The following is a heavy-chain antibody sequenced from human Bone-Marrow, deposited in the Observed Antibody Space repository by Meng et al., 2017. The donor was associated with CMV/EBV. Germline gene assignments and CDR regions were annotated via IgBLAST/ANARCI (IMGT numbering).Heavy chain of an antibody. Sequence: SGPTLVKPTQTLTLTCTFSGFSLSTSGVGVGWIRQPPGKALEWLALIYWNDDKRYSPSLKSRLTITKDTSKNQVVLTMTNMDPVDTATYCCAHRREDCTNGVCYTEDAFDIWGQGTMVTVSS. J-gene: IGHJ3*02. V-gene: IGHV2-5*01. CDR2: IYWNDDK. CDR3: AHRREDCTNGVCYTEDAFDI. D-gene: IGHD2-8*01. CDR1: GFSLSTSGVG.